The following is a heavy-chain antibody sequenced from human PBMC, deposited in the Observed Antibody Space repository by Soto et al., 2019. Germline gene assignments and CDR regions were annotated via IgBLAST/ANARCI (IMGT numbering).Heavy chain of an antibody. Sequence: SETLSLTCTVSGGSISSYYWSWIRQPPGKGLEWIGYIYYSGSTNYNPSLKSRVTISVDTSKNQFSLKLSSVTAADTAVYYCARLNHYDSSGYYRPYYDYGMVHWGPGTTVTV. CDR3: ARLNHYDSSGYYRPYYDYGMVH. CDR2: IYYSGST. V-gene: IGHV4-59*01. D-gene: IGHD3-22*01. J-gene: IGHJ6*02. CDR1: GGSISSYY.